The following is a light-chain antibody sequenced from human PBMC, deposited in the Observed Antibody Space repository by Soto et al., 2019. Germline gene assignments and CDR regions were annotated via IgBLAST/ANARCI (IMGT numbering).Light chain of an antibody. J-gene: IGKJ4*02. Sequence: EIVLTQSPATLSLSPGERATLSCRASQSISSYLAWYQQKPGQAPRLLIYDASNRATGIPARLSGSGSGTDFTLAISSLEPEDFAVYYSQQRSNWPPLTCGGGTKVEIK. CDR1: QSISSY. CDR3: QQRSNWPPLT. CDR2: DAS. V-gene: IGKV3-11*01.